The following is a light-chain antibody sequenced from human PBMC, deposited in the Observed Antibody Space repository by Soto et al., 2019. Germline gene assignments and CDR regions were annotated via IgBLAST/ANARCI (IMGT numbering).Light chain of an antibody. V-gene: IGKV3-20*01. CDR3: QQYGRSPFT. CDR1: QTIPTGF. Sequence: DILLTQFPGTLSLSPGERATLSCRASQTIPTGFLAWFQQKSGQAPRLLIYGASTRATGIPDRISGSGSGTDFTLTISRVEPEDFAVYYCQQYGRSPFTFGPGTKVDIK. J-gene: IGKJ3*01. CDR2: GAS.